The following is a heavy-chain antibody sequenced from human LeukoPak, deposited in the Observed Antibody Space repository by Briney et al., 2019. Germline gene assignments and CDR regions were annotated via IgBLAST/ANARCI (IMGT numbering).Heavy chain of an antibody. V-gene: IGHV1-2*04. J-gene: IGHJ4*02. D-gene: IGHD6-19*01. Sequence: ASVKVSCKASGYTFTGYYMHWVRQAPGQGLEWMGWINPNSGGTNYAQKFQGWVTMTRDTSISTAYMELSRLRSDDTAVHYCARDLGGYSSGWSFDYWGQGTLVTVSS. CDR3: ARDLGGYSSGWSFDY. CDR2: INPNSGGT. CDR1: GYTFTGYY.